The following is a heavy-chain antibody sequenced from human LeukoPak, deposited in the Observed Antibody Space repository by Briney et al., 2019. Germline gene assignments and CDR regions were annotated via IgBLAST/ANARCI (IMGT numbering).Heavy chain of an antibody. D-gene: IGHD2-2*01. V-gene: IGHV3-7*01. CDR1: GFTASSYW. Sequence: GGSLRLSCVASGFTASSYWMSWVRQAPGKGLEWVANIKQDGSEKYYVDSVKGRFTISRDNAKNSLYLQMNSLRAEDTAVYYCAKDLGPAEDIVVGMDYWGQGTLVTVSS. CDR2: IKQDGSEK. J-gene: IGHJ4*02. CDR3: AKDLGPAEDIVVGMDY.